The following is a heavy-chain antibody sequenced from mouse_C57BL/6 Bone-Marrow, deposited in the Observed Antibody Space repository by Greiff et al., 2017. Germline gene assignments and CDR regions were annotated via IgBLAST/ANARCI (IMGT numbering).Heavy chain of an antibody. V-gene: IGHV7-3*01. CDR1: GFTFTDYY. CDR2: LRHKANGYTT. J-gene: IGHJ4*01. CDR3: ARWTAQAHYYAMDY. D-gene: IGHD3-2*02. Sequence: EVHLVESGGGLVQPGGSLSLSCAASGFTFTDYYMSWVRQPPGKALEWLGFLRHKANGYTTEYSASVKDRFTISRDNSQSILYLQMNARRAEDSATDYCARWTAQAHYYAMDYWGQGTSVTVSS.